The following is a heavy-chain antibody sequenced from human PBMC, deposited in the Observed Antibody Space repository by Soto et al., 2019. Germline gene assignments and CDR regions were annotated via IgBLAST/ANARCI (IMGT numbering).Heavy chain of an antibody. CDR2: IYYSGNT. V-gene: IGHV4-30-4*01. CDR3: ARSRYCSGGSCYRDAFDI. J-gene: IGHJ3*02. CDR1: GGSISSGDYY. D-gene: IGHD2-15*01. Sequence: QVQLQESGPGLVKPSQTLSLTCTVSGGSISSGDYYWSWIRQPPGKGLECIGYIYYSGNTYYSPSLKSRLTISVDTSKNQFSLKLSSVTAADTAVYYCARSRYCSGGSCYRDAFDIWGQGTMVTVSS.